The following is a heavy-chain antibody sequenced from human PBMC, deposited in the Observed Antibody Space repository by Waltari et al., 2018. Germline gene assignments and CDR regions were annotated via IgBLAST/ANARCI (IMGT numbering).Heavy chain of an antibody. V-gene: IGHV4-59*01. CDR3: ARGATVTPYYFDY. CDR2: IYYSGST. J-gene: IGHJ4*02. D-gene: IGHD4-17*01. CDR1: GGSISSSY. Sequence: QVQLQESGPGLVKPSETLSLTCTVSGGSISSSYWSWLRQPPGKGLEWIGYIYYSGSTNYHPSLKSRVTISVDTSKNQFSLKLSSVTAADTAVYYCARGATVTPYYFDYWGQGTLVTVSS.